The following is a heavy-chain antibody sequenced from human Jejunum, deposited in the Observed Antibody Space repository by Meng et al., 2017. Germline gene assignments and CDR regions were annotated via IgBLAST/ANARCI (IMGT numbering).Heavy chain of an antibody. CDR2: ISSGGYTI. Sequence: GESLKISCEASGFIFSDYEMNWVRQAPGKGLEWVSYISSGGYTIYYADSVKGRFTISRDNAKNSLYLQMNSLRAEDTAVYYCARFGIAVAGRGWGQGTLVTVSS. J-gene: IGHJ4*02. CDR3: ARFGIAVAGRG. CDR1: GFIFSDYE. D-gene: IGHD6-19*01. V-gene: IGHV3-48*03.